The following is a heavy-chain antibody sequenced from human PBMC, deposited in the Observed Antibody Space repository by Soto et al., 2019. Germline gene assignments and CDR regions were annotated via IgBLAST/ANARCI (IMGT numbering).Heavy chain of an antibody. D-gene: IGHD3-10*01. CDR2: IIPILGIA. V-gene: IGHV1-69*02. CDR3: ASILLWFGARDGMDV. CDR1: GGTFSSYT. Sequence: QVQLVQSGAEVKKPGSSVKVSCKASGGTFSSYTISWVRQAPGQGLEWMGRIIPILGIANYAQKFQGRVTITADKSTSTAYMELSRLRSEDTAVYYCASILLWFGARDGMDVWGQGTTVTVSS. J-gene: IGHJ6*02.